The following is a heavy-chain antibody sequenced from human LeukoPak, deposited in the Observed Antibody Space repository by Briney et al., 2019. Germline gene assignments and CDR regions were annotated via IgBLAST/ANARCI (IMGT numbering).Heavy chain of an antibody. CDR1: TFTFSTIC. Sequence: GGSLSCTCAASTFTFSTICRGWDPQVQGRGWGWVANIKQDGSEKYYVDSVKGRFTISRDNAKNSLYLQMNSLRAEDTAVYYCARDWPVTRFDYWGQGTLVTDSS. CDR3: ARDWPVTRFDY. CDR2: IKQDGSEK. V-gene: IGHV3-7*01. J-gene: IGHJ4*02. D-gene: IGHD4-11*01.